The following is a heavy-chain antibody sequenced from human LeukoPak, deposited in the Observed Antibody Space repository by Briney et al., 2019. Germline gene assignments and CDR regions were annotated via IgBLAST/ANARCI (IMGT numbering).Heavy chain of an antibody. J-gene: IGHJ3*02. CDR1: GFTFSSYG. CDR2: ISGSGGST. V-gene: IGHV3-23*01. D-gene: IGHD3-22*01. Sequence: PGGSLRLSCAASGFTFSSYGMSWVRQAPGKGLEWVSAISGSGGSTYYADSVKGRFTISRDNSKNTLYLQMNSLRAEDTAVHYCAKARTLYYYDSSGHAFDIWGQGTMVTVSS. CDR3: AKARTLYYYDSSGHAFDI.